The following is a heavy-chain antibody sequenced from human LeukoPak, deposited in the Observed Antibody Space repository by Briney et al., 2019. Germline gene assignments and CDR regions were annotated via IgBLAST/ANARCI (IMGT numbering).Heavy chain of an antibody. J-gene: IGHJ5*02. CDR1: GGSISSGDYY. D-gene: IGHD3-22*01. CDR2: MYYSGST. Sequence: SQTLSLTCTVSGGSISSGDYYWSWIRQPPGKGLEWIAYMYYSGSTYYNPSLKSRVTMSADTYKNQLSLKLSSVTAADTAVYYCARPYYYDSRIDPWGQGILVTVSS. V-gene: IGHV4-30-4*01. CDR3: ARPYYYDSRIDP.